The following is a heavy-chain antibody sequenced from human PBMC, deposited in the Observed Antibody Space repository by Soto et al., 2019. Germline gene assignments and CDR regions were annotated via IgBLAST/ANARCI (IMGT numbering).Heavy chain of an antibody. CDR1: GYTFTGYF. J-gene: IGHJ6*02. V-gene: IGHV1-2*02. CDR3: ARGKWKQPAYGMDV. D-gene: IGHD1-26*01. CDR2: INPNSGGT. Sequence: ASVKVSCKASGYTFTGYFMHWVRQAPGQGLEWIGWINPNSGGTNYAQKCQGRVTMTRDTSISTAYMELSRLRSDDTAVYCCARGKWKQPAYGMDVWGQGTTVTVSS.